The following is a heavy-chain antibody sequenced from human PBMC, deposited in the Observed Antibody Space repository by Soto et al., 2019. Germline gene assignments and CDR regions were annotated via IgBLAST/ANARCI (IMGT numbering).Heavy chain of an antibody. Sequence: HPGGSLRLSCAASGFTFSSYAMSWVRQAPGKGLEWVSAISGSGGSTYYADSVKGRFTISRDNSKNTLYLQMNSLRAEDTAVYYCAKDIYYYDSETKSPIDYWGQGTLVTVSS. CDR3: AKDIYYYDSETKSPIDY. V-gene: IGHV3-23*01. CDR2: ISGSGGST. J-gene: IGHJ4*02. D-gene: IGHD3-22*01. CDR1: GFTFSSYA.